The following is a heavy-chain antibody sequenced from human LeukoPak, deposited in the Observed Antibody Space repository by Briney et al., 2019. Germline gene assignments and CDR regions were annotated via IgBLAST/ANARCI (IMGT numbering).Heavy chain of an antibody. J-gene: IGHJ6*02. CDR1: GYTFTSYG. D-gene: IGHD3-10*01. CDR2: ISAYNGNT. CDR3: ARGWFGELDYGMDV. Sequence: VSVKVSCKASGYTFTSYGISWVRQAPGQGLEWMGWISAYNGNTNYAQKLQGRVTMTTDTSTSTAYMELRSLRSDDTAVYYCARGWFGELDYGMDVWGQGTTVTVSS. V-gene: IGHV1-18*01.